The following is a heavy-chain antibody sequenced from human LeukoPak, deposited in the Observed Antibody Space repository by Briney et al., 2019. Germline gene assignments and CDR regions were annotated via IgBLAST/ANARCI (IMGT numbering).Heavy chain of an antibody. CDR2: IIPILGIA. J-gene: IGHJ4*02. D-gene: IGHD5-18*01. CDR3: AMGGYSYGYVYY. CDR1: GGTFSSYA. V-gene: IGHV1-69*04. Sequence: GASVKVSCKASGGTFSSYAISWVRQAPGQGLEWMGRIIPILGIANYAQKFQGRVTITADKSTSTAYMELSSLRSEDTAVYYCAMGGYSYGYVYYWGQGALVTVSS.